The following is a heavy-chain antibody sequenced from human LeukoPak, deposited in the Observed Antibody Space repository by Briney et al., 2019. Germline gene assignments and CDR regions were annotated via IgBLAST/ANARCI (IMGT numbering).Heavy chain of an antibody. Sequence: PGGSLRLSCAASGFTFNTYAMSWVRQAPGKGLEWVSGISVNGGNTYYADSVKGRFTISRDNPKNTLYLQMKSLRAEDTAVYYRAKQNGDYENWFDPWGQGTPVTVSS. D-gene: IGHD4-17*01. CDR2: ISVNGGNT. CDR3: AKQNGDYENWFDP. CDR1: GFTFNTYA. V-gene: IGHV3-23*01. J-gene: IGHJ5*02.